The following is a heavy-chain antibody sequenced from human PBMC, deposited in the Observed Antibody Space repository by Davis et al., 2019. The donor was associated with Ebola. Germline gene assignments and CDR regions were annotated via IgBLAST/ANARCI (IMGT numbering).Heavy chain of an antibody. J-gene: IGHJ4*02. CDR2: IWYDGINK. Sequence: SLNPPCVASGFTFSSYGMHWVRQAPGKGLEWVADIWYDGINKYYADAVKGRFTISRDNSKNTLYLQMNSLRAEDTAVYYCARDVGYSSSWSDYWGQGTLVTVSS. V-gene: IGHV3-33*01. CDR1: GFTFSSYG. CDR3: ARDVGYSSSWSDY. D-gene: IGHD6-13*01.